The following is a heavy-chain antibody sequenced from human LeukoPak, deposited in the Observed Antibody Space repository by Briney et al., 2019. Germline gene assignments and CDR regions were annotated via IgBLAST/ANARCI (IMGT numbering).Heavy chain of an antibody. V-gene: IGHV5-51*01. CDR1: GSSFTSYW. CDR3: ARLGNVDTAMVNWFDP. D-gene: IGHD5-18*01. Sequence: GASLQISCKGSGSSFTSYWIGWVRQLPGKGLEWMGIIYPGDSDTRYSPSFQGQVTISADKSISTAYLQWSSLKASDTAMYYCARLGNVDTAMVNWFDPWGQGTLVTVSS. CDR2: IYPGDSDT. J-gene: IGHJ5*02.